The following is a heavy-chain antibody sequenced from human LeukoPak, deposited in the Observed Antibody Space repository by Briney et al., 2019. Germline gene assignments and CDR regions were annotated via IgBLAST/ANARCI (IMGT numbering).Heavy chain of an antibody. CDR2: IKEDGSEE. Sequence: GGSLRLSCAASRFTFSRYWMSWVRQAPGKGLEWVANIKEDGSEEYYVDSVTGRFTISRDNAKNSLYLQMNSLRAEDTAVYYCAREGMIFGVFHYMDVWGKGTTVSVSS. CDR1: RFTFSRYW. J-gene: IGHJ6*03. CDR3: AREGMIFGVFHYMDV. D-gene: IGHD3-3*01. V-gene: IGHV3-7*01.